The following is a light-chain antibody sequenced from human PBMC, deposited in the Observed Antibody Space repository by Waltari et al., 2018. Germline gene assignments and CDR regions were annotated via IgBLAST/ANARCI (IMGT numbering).Light chain of an antibody. J-gene: IGLJ2*01. CDR1: TSNIGGNY. CDR3: AAWDDSLSGPV. CDR2: RNE. Sequence: QSALTQPPSASGAPGQRVPISCSGSTSNIGGNYVYWYQQLPGAAPKLLIYRNEQRPAGVPDRFSGSKSGTSASLTISGLRSEDEADYFCAAWDDSLSGPVFGGGTKLAVL. V-gene: IGLV1-47*01.